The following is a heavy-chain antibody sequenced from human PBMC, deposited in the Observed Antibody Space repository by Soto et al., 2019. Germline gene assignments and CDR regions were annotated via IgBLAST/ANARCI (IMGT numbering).Heavy chain of an antibody. J-gene: IGHJ2*01. D-gene: IGHD2-8*02. V-gene: IGHV1-18*01. CDR3: ARDRDCGTGGNCHPEWYMDY. CDR2: ISTDKGYT. Sequence: VQLVQSGAEVKEPGASVKVSCKASGYTFVNFGITWVRQAPGQGLEWVGWISTDKGYTTYAEKFQGRVSMTANTATNTTYTDLSSLNSDDTAVYSCARDRDCGTGGNCHPEWYMDYGGRGTQVTVSS. CDR1: GYTFVNFG.